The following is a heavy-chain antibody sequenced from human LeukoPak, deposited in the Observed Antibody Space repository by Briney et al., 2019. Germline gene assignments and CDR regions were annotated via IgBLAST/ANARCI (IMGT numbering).Heavy chain of an antibody. Sequence: GESLKIPFKGSGYSFTRYWIGLVPPVPGEGPGWMGIIYPGDSDTRYSPSFQGQVTISADKSISTAYLQWSSLKASDTAMYYCARFGSSWYYWFDPWGQGTLVTVSS. J-gene: IGHJ5*02. D-gene: IGHD6-13*01. CDR1: GYSFTRYW. CDR3: ARFGSSWYYWFDP. CDR2: IYPGDSDT. V-gene: IGHV5-51*01.